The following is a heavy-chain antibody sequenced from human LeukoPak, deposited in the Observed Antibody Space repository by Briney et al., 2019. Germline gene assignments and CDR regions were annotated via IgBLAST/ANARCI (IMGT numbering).Heavy chain of an antibody. D-gene: IGHD3-9*01. V-gene: IGHV3-66*01. CDR2: IYSGGST. Sequence: GGSLRLSCAASGFTVSSNYMSWVRQAPGKGLEWVSVIYSGGSTYYADSVKGRFTISRDNAKNTLYLQMKSLRAEDTAVYYCVRDWDHFDFDSWGLGTLVTVSS. CDR3: VRDWDHFDFDS. J-gene: IGHJ5*01. CDR1: GFTVSSNY.